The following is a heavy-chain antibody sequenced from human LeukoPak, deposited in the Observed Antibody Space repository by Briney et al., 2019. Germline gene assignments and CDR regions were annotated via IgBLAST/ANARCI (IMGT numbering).Heavy chain of an antibody. CDR1: GGSISSYY. CDR2: IYYSGST. CDR3: ARQAGSYYYMDV. J-gene: IGHJ6*03. Sequence: SETLSLTCTVSGGSISSYYWSWIRQPPGKGLEWIGSIYYSGSTYYNPSLKSRVTISVDTSKNQFSLKLSSVTAADTAVYYCARQAGSYYYMDVWGKGTTVTVSS. D-gene: IGHD6-13*01. V-gene: IGHV4-59*05.